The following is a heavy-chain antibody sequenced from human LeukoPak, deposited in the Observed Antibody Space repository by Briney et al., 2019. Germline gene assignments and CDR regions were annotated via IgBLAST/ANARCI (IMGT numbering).Heavy chain of an antibody. Sequence: SETLFLTCTVSGGSISSYYWSWIRQPPGKGLEWIGYIYYSGSTNYNPSLKSRVTISVDTSKNQFSLKLSSVTAADTAVYYCARDRIAAALQGYYYYGMDVWGQGTTVTVSS. V-gene: IGHV4-59*01. CDR1: GGSISSYY. J-gene: IGHJ6*02. D-gene: IGHD6-13*01. CDR2: IYYSGST. CDR3: ARDRIAAALQGYYYYGMDV.